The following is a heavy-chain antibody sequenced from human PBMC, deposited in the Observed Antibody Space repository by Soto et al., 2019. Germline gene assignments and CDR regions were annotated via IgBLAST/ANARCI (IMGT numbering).Heavy chain of an antibody. CDR3: AKFFVETGSNSGWPWSFHY. J-gene: IGHJ4*02. CDR1: GFTFSNYA. D-gene: IGHD6-25*01. CDR2: MSGSGGTT. Sequence: EVQLLESGGGLVQPGRSLRLSCAASGFTFSNYAMSWVRQAPGQGLDWVSAMSGSGGTTYYADSAKGRFTISSDNSKNTLFLQMNSLMAEDAAVYYCAKFFVETGSNSGWPWSFHYWGQGTLVTVSS. V-gene: IGHV3-23*01.